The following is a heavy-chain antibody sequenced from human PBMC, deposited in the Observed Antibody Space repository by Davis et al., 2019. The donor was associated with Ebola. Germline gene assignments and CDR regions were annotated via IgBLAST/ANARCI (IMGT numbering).Heavy chain of an antibody. CDR1: GYTFTSYV. D-gene: IGHD3-10*01. V-gene: IGHV1-3*01. CDR2: INPYTGDT. CDR3: ARDLATSSGAHFFYFGMDV. J-gene: IGHJ6*04. Sequence: ASVKVSCKASGYTFTSYVLHWVRQAPGQGLEWVGWINPYTGDTKYSQKFQGRVTVTRDTSTTTVYMDLSSLTSDDTAVYYCARDLATSSGAHFFYFGMDVWGEGTSVAVSS.